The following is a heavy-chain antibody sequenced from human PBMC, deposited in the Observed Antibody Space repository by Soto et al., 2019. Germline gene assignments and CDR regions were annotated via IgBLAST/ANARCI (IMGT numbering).Heavy chain of an antibody. J-gene: IGHJ3*02. V-gene: IGHV4-34*01. Sequence: PSETLSLTCAVYGGSFSGYYWSWIRQPPGKGLEWIGEINHSGSTNYNPSLKSRVTISVDTSKNQFSLKLSSVTAADTAVYYCARSRGDIVVVVAATGAFDIWGQGTMVTVSS. CDR2: INHSGST. CDR1: GGSFSGYY. CDR3: ARSRGDIVVVVAATGAFDI. D-gene: IGHD2-15*01.